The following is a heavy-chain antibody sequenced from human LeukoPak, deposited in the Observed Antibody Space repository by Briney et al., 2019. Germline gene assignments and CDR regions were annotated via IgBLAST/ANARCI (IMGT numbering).Heavy chain of an antibody. D-gene: IGHD3-22*01. V-gene: IGHV1-8*03. CDR2: MNPNSGNT. Sequence: ASVKVSCKASGYTFTSYDINWVRQATGQGLEWMGWMNPNSGNTGYAQKFQGRVTITRNTSISTAYMELGSLRSEDTAVYYCARGGPTGTRIHYYDSSGYLSDYWGQGTLVTVSS. CDR3: ARGGPTGTRIHYYDSSGYLSDY. J-gene: IGHJ4*02. CDR1: GYTFTSYD.